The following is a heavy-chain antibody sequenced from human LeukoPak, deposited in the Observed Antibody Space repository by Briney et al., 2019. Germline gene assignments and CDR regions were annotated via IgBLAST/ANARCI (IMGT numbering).Heavy chain of an antibody. V-gene: IGHV1-69*01. D-gene: IGHD3-22*01. CDR1: GGTFCSYA. CDR3: ARGGDYYDSSGYSFDY. CDR2: IIPIFGTA. Sequence: SVKVSCKASGGTFCSYAISWVRQAPGQGLEWMGGIIPIFGTANYAQKFQGRVTITADESTSTAYMELSSLRSEDTAVYYCARGGDYYDSSGYSFDYWGQGTLVTVSS. J-gene: IGHJ4*02.